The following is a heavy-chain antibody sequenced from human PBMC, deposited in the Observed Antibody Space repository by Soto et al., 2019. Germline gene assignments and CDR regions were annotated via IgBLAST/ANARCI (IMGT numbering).Heavy chain of an antibody. Sequence: QVRLQQWGAGLLKPSETLSLTCAVYGESFIGYYWTWIRQPPGKGLEWIGEINHRGSANYNPSLKSRVTISVDTSNNQFSLKLSSVTAADTSVYYCARTDIVTTNCFDPWGQGTLVTVSS. CDR2: INHRGSA. CDR3: ARTDIVTTNCFDP. D-gene: IGHD5-12*01. J-gene: IGHJ5*02. V-gene: IGHV4-34*02. CDR1: GESFIGYY.